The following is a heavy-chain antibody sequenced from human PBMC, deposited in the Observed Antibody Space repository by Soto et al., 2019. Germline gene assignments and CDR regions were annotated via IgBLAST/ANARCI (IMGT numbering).Heavy chain of an antibody. CDR3: ARDSPILWYYYDSSGSGVDI. Sequence: PGGSLRLSCAASGFTFSSYSMNWVRQAPGKGLEWVSYISSSSSTIYYADSVKGRFTISRDNAKNSLYLQMNSLRDEDTAVYYCARDSPILWYYYDSSGSGVDIWGQGTTVTVSS. CDR1: GFTFSSYS. D-gene: IGHD3-22*01. V-gene: IGHV3-48*02. J-gene: IGHJ3*02. CDR2: ISSSSSTI.